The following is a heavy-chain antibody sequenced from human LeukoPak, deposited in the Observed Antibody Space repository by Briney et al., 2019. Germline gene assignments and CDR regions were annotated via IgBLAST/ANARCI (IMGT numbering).Heavy chain of an antibody. CDR1: VGTFSSYA. CDR2: IIPIFGTA. V-gene: IGHV1-69*06. D-gene: IGHD2-2*01. CDR3: VTDIVVVPAAPDYYYYGMDV. J-gene: IGHJ6*04. Sequence: GASVKVSCKASVGTFSSYAISWVRQAPGQGLEWMGEIIPIFGTANYAQKFQGRVTITADKSTSTAYMELSSLRSEDTAVYYCVTDIVVVPAAPDYYYYGMDVWGKGTTVTVSS.